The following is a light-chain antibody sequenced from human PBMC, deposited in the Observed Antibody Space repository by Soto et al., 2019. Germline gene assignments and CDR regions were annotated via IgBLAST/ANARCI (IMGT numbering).Light chain of an antibody. V-gene: IGKV3-15*01. J-gene: IGKJ4*01. CDR2: GTF. Sequence: EIVMTQSPATLSVSPGERATLSCRASQSVSSTLAWYQQIPGQAPRLLIYGTFTRATGIPARFSGSGSGTEFTLTISSLQSEDFAFYYCQQYYQWPLTFGGGTKVEVK. CDR3: QQYYQWPLT. CDR1: QSVSST.